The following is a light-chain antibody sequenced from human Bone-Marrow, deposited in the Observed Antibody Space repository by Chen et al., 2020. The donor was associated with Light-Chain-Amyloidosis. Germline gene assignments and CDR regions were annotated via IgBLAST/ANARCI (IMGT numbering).Light chain of an antibody. Sequence: SYVLTQPSSVSAAPGQTVTIASGGNNIGSPSVHWYQQTPGQAPLLVVYDDSDRPSGIPDRLSGSNSGNTATLTISRVEAGDEADYYCQVWDRSSDRPVFGGGTKLTVL. CDR2: DDS. J-gene: IGLJ3*02. V-gene: IGLV3-21*02. CDR3: QVWDRSSDRPV. CDR1: NIGSPS.